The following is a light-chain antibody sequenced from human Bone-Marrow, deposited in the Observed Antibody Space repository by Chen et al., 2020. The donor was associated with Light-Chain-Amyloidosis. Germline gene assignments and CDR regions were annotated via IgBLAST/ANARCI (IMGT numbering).Light chain of an antibody. CDR2: GSA. CDR3: QQYGTSPLT. CDR1: QTMSSNY. Sequence: EIVLTQSPGTLSLSPGEGANLSCRASQTMSSNYLTWYQQKFGQAPRRLMYGSASRATGIPDRFTGSGSGTDFTLTINRLEPEDFAMYYCQQYGTSPLTFGGGTKVEIK. J-gene: IGKJ4*01. V-gene: IGKV3-20*01.